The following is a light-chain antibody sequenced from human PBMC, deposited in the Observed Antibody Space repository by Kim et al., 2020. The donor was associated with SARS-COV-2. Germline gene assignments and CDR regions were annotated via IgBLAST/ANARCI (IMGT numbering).Light chain of an antibody. CDR3: CSYAGRNVV. CDR1: SSDVGGSNS. CDR2: DVT. J-gene: IGLJ2*01. V-gene: IGLV2-11*01. Sequence: QSALTQPRSVSGSPGQSVTISCTGTSSDVGGSNSVSWYQQHPGKAPKFMIYDVTKRPSGVPDRFSGSKSGNTASLTISGLQAEDEADYYCCSYAGRNVVFGGGTQLTVL.